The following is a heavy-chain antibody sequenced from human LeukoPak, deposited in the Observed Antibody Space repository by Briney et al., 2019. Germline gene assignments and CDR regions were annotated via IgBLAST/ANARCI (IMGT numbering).Heavy chain of an antibody. V-gene: IGHV1-8*01. CDR3: ARVGYDFWSGYHDY. Sequence: ASVKVSCKASGYTFTSYDINWVRQATGQGLEWMGWMNPNSGNTGYAQKFQGRVTMTRDTSISTAYMELSRLRSDDTAVYYCARVGYDFWSGYHDYWGQGTLVTVSS. J-gene: IGHJ4*02. D-gene: IGHD3-3*01. CDR2: MNPNSGNT. CDR1: GYTFTSYD.